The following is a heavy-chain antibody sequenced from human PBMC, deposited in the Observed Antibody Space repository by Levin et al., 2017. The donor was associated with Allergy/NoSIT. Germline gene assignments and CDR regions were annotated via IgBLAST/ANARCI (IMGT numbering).Heavy chain of an antibody. D-gene: IGHD5-24*01. CDR1: GFSVSSNY. J-gene: IGHJ6*03. Sequence: GGSLRLSCAVSGFSVSSNYMSWVRQAPGKGLEWVSVMYSGSSTYIADSVKGRFTISRDNSKNTLFLQMSSLRAEDTALYYCARVVYDRGATIYSYYYMDVWGKGTTVTVSS. V-gene: IGHV3-66*01. CDR2: MYSGSST. CDR3: ARVVYDRGATIYSYYYMDV.